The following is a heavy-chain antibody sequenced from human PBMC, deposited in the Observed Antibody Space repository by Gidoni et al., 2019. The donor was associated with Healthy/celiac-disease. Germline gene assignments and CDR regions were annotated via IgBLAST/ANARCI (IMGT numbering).Heavy chain of an antibody. D-gene: IGHD4-17*01. CDR3: ARGVPITIDYGDTGSPFDY. Sequence: NYNPSLKSRVTISVDTSKNQFSLKLSSVTAADTAVYYCARGVPITIDYGDTGSPFDYWGQGTLVTVSS. J-gene: IGHJ4*02. V-gene: IGHV4-61*02.